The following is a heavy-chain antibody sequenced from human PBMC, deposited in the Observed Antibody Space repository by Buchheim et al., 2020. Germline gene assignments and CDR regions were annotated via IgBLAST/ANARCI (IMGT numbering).Heavy chain of an antibody. J-gene: IGHJ5*02. CDR2: IDYSGKT. D-gene: IGHD3-16*01. Sequence: QVQLQESGPGLVKPSETLSLTCSVSGDSISNYHWSWIRQSPGKGLEWVGYIDYSGKTKYNPSLNSRVAISGDTSNNTFSLNLYSVTAADTAVYYCARHRGVLTYNWFDLWGQGTL. V-gene: IGHV4-59*01. CDR3: ARHRGVLTYNWFDL. CDR1: GDSISNYH.